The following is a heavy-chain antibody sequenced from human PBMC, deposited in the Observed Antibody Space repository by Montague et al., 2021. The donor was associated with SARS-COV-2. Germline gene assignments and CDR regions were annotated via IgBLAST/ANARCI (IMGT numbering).Heavy chain of an antibody. CDR2: IHNGGTT. D-gene: IGHD2-21*01. J-gene: IGHJ4*02. V-gene: IGHV4-39*01. CDR1: GGSLSSGLFY. Sequence: SETLSLTCTVSGGSLSSGLFYWGWIRQPPGKGLEWIGSIHNGGTTTNNPSLKSRVTLSADSSKNQFSLRLDSMTAADTAVYYCARHFAYCAGDCYPDYFDYWGLGTLVTVSS. CDR3: ARHFAYCAGDCYPDYFDY.